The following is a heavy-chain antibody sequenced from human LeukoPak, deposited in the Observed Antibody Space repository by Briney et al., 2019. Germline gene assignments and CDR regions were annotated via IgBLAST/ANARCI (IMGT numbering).Heavy chain of an antibody. CDR2: IYYSGST. J-gene: IGHJ6*03. CDR1: GGSISSSSYY. Sequence: SETLSLTCTVSGGSISSSSYYWGWIRQPPGKGLEWIGSIYYSGSTYYNPSLKSRVTISVDTSKNQFSLKLSSVTAADTAVYYCASGPERPYYDFWSGYYGKYYYYYYMDVWGKGTTVTVSS. V-gene: IGHV4-39*07. D-gene: IGHD3-3*01. CDR3: ASGPERPYYDFWSGYYGKYYYYYYMDV.